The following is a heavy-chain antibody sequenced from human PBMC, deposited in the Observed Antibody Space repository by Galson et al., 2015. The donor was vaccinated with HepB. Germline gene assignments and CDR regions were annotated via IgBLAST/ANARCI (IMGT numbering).Heavy chain of an antibody. Sequence: SLRLSCAASGFTFSSYGMHWVRQAPGKGLEWVAVISYDGSNKYYADSVKGRFTISRDNSKNTLYLQMNSLRAEDTAVYYCAKVGAGTSSWYEPSVDYWGQGTLVTVSS. J-gene: IGHJ4*02. CDR2: ISYDGSNK. D-gene: IGHD6-13*01. V-gene: IGHV3-30*18. CDR1: GFTFSSYG. CDR3: AKVGAGTSSWYEPSVDY.